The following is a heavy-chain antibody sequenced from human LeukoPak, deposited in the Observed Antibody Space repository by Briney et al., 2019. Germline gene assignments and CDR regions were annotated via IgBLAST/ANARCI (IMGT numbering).Heavy chain of an antibody. J-gene: IGHJ4*02. D-gene: IGHD2-15*01. CDR2: INHSGST. Sequence: SETLSLTCTVSGGSISSYYWSWIRQPPGKGLEWIGEINHSGSTNYNPSLKSRVTISVDTSKNQFSLKLSSVTAADTAVYYCAGGVAATPSTGYWGQGTLVTVSS. CDR3: AGGVAATPSTGY. CDR1: GGSISSYY. V-gene: IGHV4-34*01.